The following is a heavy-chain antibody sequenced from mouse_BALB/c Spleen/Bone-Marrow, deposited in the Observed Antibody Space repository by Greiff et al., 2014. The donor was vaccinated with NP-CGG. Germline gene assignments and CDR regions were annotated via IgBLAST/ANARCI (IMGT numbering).Heavy chain of an antibody. CDR2: IHPNSGNT. CDR1: GFTFTSSW. D-gene: IGHD2-14*01. J-gene: IGHJ1*01. Sequence: QVQLKESGSVLVRPGTSVNLSCKASGFTFTSSWMRWAKQRPGQGLEWIGDIHPNSGNTYYNEKFKGKATLTVDSSSSTAYVDLSSLTSEGSAVYFCARSYRFWYFDVWGAGTTVTVSS. CDR3: ARSYRFWYFDV. V-gene: IGHV1S130*01.